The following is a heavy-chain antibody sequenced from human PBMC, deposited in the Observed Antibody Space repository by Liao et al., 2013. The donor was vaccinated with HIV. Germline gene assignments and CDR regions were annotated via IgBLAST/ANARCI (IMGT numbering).Heavy chain of an antibody. D-gene: IGHD3-3*01. V-gene: IGHV4-34*01. CDR3: VRGNYEMRAFDI. CDR1: GGSFSGYY. J-gene: IGHJ3*02. CDR2: INHSGST. Sequence: QVQLQQWGAGLLKPSETLSLTCAVYGGSFSGYYWSWIRQPPGKGLEWIGEINHSGSTNYNPSLKSRVTISVDTSKNQFSLRLTSVSASDTATYYCVRGNYEMRAFDIWGQGSLVVVSS.